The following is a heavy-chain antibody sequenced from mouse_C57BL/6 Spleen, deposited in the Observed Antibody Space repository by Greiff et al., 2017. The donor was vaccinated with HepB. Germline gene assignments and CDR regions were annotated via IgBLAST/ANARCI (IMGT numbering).Heavy chain of an antibody. CDR2: IDPETGGT. Sequence: QVQLQQSGAELVRPGASVTLSCKASGYTFTDYEMHWVKQTPVHGLEWIGAIDPETGGTAYNQKFKGKAILTADKSSSTAYMELRSLTSEDSAVYYCTREDTTVVATGYFDYWGQGTTLTVSS. V-gene: IGHV1-15*01. CDR3: TREDTTVVATGYFDY. CDR1: GYTFTDYE. J-gene: IGHJ2*01. D-gene: IGHD1-1*01.